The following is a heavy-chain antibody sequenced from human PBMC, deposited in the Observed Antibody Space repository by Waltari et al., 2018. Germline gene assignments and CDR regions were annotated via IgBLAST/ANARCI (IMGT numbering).Heavy chain of an antibody. J-gene: IGHJ6*02. D-gene: IGHD2-21*01. V-gene: IGHV1-46*01. Sequence: QVQLVQSGAEVKKPGASVKISCKTSEYTFTSSYIHWVRQAPGQGLEWMGIINPSGGSKIYAQKFQGRVTMTRDTSTSTVYMELSSLRSEDTAVYYCALDTGALWMDVWGQGTTVTVSS. CDR2: INPSGGSK. CDR3: ALDTGALWMDV. CDR1: EYTFTSSY.